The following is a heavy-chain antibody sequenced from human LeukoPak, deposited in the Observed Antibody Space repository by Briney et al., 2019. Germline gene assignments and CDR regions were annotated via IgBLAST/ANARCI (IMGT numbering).Heavy chain of an antibody. Sequence: ASVKVSCKASGGTFSSYAISWVRQAPGQGLEWMGGIIPIFGTANYAQKFQGRVTITAGESTSTAYMELGSLRSEDTAVYYCARGTPRGSRAFDYWGQGTLVTVSS. CDR2: IIPIFGTA. D-gene: IGHD1-26*01. CDR3: ARGTPRGSRAFDY. CDR1: GGTFSSYA. V-gene: IGHV1-69*01. J-gene: IGHJ4*02.